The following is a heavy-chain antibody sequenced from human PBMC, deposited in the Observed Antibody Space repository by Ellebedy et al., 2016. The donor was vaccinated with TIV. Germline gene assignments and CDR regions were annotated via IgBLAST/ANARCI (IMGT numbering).Heavy chain of an antibody. CDR2: IIPIFGTA. V-gene: IGHV1-69*13. D-gene: IGHD2-2*01. Sequence: SVKVSXXASGGTFSSYAISWVRQAPGQGLEWMGGIIPIFGTANYAQKFQGRVTITADESTSTAYMELSSLRSDDTAVYYCARELGYCSGNTCRMPSYHYYYMDVWGKGTTVTVSS. CDR3: ARELGYCSGNTCRMPSYHYYYMDV. CDR1: GGTFSSYA. J-gene: IGHJ6*03.